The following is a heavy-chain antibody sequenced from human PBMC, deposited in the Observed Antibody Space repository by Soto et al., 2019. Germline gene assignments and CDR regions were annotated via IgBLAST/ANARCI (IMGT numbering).Heavy chain of an antibody. CDR3: ARKAVADYYYYYGMDV. CDR1: GDSVSSNSAA. J-gene: IGHJ6*02. Sequence: PSQTLSLTCAISGDSVSSNSAAWSWIRQSPSRGLEWLGRTYYRSKWYNDYAVSVKSRITINPDTSKNQFSLQLNSVTPEDTAVYYCARKAVADYYYYYGMDVWGQGTTVTVSS. D-gene: IGHD6-19*01. CDR2: TYYRSKWYN. V-gene: IGHV6-1*01.